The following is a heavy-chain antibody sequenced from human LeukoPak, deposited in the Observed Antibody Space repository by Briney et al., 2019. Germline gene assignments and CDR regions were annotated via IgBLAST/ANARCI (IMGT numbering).Heavy chain of an antibody. CDR2: IYYSGST. J-gene: IGHJ3*02. Sequence: SETLSLTCTVSGGSISSYYWSWIRQPPGKGLEWIGYIYYSGSTNYNPSLKSRVTISVDTSKNQFSLKLSSATAADTAVYYCARAKGYRAPDAFDIWGQGTMVTVSS. CDR3: ARAKGYRAPDAFDI. V-gene: IGHV4-59*08. CDR1: GGSISSYY. D-gene: IGHD5-24*01.